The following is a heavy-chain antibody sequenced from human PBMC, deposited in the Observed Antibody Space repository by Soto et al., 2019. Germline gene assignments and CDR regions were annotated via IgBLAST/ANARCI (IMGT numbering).Heavy chain of an antibody. CDR3: ERSTPYGWGFYPAIYYHSYGMNV. CDR2: TYYRCKWYN. J-gene: IGHJ6*02. CDR1: GDSVSSNSAA. Sequence: SQTLSLTCAISGDSVSSNSAAWNWIRQSPSRGLEWLGRTYYRCKWYNDYAVSVKSRITINPDTSKNQFSLQLNSVTPEDTAVNYCERSTPYGWGFYPAIYYHSYGMNVWGQGPRVT. V-gene: IGHV6-1*01. D-gene: IGHD3-10*01.